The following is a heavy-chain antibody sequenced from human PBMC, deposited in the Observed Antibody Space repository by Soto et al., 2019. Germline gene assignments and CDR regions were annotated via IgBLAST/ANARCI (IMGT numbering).Heavy chain of an antibody. CDR1: GFPFSSYA. V-gene: IGHV3-23*01. J-gene: IGHJ4*02. Sequence: GGSLRISCAASGFPFSSYAMSWVRHAPDKGLEWVSAIDFTGAGTYYADSVKGRFTISRDNSKNTLYLQMSSLRAEDTAVYFCARRFSSSSFYFDYWGQGTLVTVSS. CDR3: ARRFSSSSFYFDY. D-gene: IGHD6-6*01. CDR2: IDFTGAGT.